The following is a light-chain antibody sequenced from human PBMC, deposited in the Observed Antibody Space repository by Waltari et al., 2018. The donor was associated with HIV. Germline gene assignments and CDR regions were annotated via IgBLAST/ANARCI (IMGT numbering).Light chain of an antibody. Sequence: DIVLTQTPLSAAFIVGQSASITCRSSQSLVHENGNTYLSWCYQRPCVPPRLLIYRASLRLPGVPDRFSGGGAGTQFTLKISSVEADDVGMYYCMQVRSYPRTFGQGTKVEI. J-gene: IGKJ1*01. V-gene: IGKV2-24*01. CDR3: MQVRSYPRT. CDR2: RAS. CDR1: QSLVHENGNTY.